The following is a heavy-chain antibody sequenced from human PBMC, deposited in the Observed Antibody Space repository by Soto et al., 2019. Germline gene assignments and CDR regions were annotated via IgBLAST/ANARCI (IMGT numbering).Heavy chain of an antibody. Sequence: ASVKVSCKASGYTFTSYAMHWVRQAPGQRLEWMGWINAGNGNTKYSQKFQGRVTITRDTSASTAYMELSSLRSEDTAVYYCARDRRFGELYNGFDPWGQGTLVTVSS. CDR2: INAGNGNT. CDR1: GYTFTSYA. CDR3: ARDRRFGELYNGFDP. D-gene: IGHD3-10*01. J-gene: IGHJ5*02. V-gene: IGHV1-3*01.